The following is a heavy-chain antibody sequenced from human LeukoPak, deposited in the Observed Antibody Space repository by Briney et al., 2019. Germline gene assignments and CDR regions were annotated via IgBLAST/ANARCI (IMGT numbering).Heavy chain of an antibody. V-gene: IGHV4-59*08. J-gene: IGHJ4*02. CDR1: GDSASPYF. D-gene: IGHD2-21*02. Sequence: SETLSPTCSVSGDSASPYFWSWIRQPRGKGLEWIGYIYYSGTTNYNPSLESRVTISIDTSKDQFSLKVNSVAAADTAVYYCARLTVGLYFDYWGQGNLVTVSS. CDR2: IYYSGTT. CDR3: ARLTVGLYFDY.